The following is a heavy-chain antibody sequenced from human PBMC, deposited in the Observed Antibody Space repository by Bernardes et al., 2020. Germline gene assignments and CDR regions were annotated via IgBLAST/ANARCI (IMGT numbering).Heavy chain of an antibody. CDR2: ISWNSGSI. V-gene: IGHV3-9*01. J-gene: IGHJ2*01. CDR3: AKDRGCSSRDWYFDL. Sequence: GGSLRLSCAASGFTFDDYAMHWVRQAPGKGLEWVSGISWNSGSIGYADSVKGRFTISRDNAKNSLYLQMNSLRAEDTALYYCAKDRGCSSRDWYFDLWGRVTLVTVSS. D-gene: IGHD6-13*01. CDR1: GFTFDDYA.